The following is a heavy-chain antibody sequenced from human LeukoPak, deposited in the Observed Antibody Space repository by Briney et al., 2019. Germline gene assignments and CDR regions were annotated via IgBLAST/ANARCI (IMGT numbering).Heavy chain of an antibody. J-gene: IGHJ5*02. V-gene: IGHV3-30-3*01. CDR1: GFTFKSHA. Sequence: GRSLRLSCSASGFTFKSHAMHWIRQAPGKGLEWVAFISWDGNIEHYADSVKGRFTISRDNPKNTLYLHLDNLRADDTAMYYRARNPERKYWFDPWGQGSLVTVSS. CDR3: ARNPERKYWFDP. CDR2: ISWDGNIE.